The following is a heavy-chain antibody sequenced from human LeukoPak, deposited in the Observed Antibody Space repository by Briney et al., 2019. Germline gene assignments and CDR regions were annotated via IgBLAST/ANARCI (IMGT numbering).Heavy chain of an antibody. CDR2: INHSGST. J-gene: IGHJ5*02. V-gene: IGHV4-34*01. CDR1: GGSFSGYY. CDR3: ARAPPTSWKNWFDP. D-gene: IGHD1-1*01. Sequence: SETLSLTCAVYGGSFSGYYWSWIRQPPGKGLEWIGEINHSGSTNYNPSLKSRVTISVDTSKNQFSLKLSSVTAADTAAYYCARAPPTSWKNWFDPWGQGTLVTVSS.